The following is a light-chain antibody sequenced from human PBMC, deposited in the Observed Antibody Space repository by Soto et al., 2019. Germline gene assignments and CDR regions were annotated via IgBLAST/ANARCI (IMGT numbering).Light chain of an antibody. Sequence: DIPMTQSPSTLSASVGDRVTITCRASQSISSWVAWYQQKPGKAPKLLIYAASTLQSGVPTRFSGYGSGTEFTLIISSLQADDFATYFCQHYYNYPKTFGLGTKVDIK. J-gene: IGKJ1*01. V-gene: IGKV1-5*01. CDR1: QSISSW. CDR3: QHYYNYPKT. CDR2: AAS.